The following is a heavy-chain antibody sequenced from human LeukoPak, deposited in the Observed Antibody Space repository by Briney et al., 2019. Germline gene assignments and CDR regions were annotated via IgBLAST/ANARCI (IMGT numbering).Heavy chain of an antibody. CDR2: IDPNSGGT. CDR1: GYSFTGYY. Sequence: ASVKVSCKASGYSFTGYYMHWVRQAPGQGLEWMGWIDPNSGGTNYAQRFLGSVTMTGDTSINTAFMEVRRQRSDDTAIYYCARGRGTTMVRGVITNYFDLWGRGSLVTVSS. D-gene: IGHD3-10*01. J-gene: IGHJ2*01. CDR3: ARGRGTTMVRGVITNYFDL. V-gene: IGHV1-2*02.